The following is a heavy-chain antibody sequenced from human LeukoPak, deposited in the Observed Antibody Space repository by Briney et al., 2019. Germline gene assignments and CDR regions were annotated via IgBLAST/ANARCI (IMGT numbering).Heavy chain of an antibody. CDR1: GYTFTSYY. CDR3: ARDAHHYYDSSGYNPNYYYMDV. D-gene: IGHD3-22*01. Sequence: GASAKVSCKASGYTFTSYYMHWVRQAPGQGLEWMGIINPSGGSTSYAQKFQGRVTMTRDMSTSTVYMELSSLRSEDTAVYYCARDAHHYYDSSGYNPNYYYMDVWGKGTTVTVSS. V-gene: IGHV1-46*01. CDR2: INPSGGST. J-gene: IGHJ6*03.